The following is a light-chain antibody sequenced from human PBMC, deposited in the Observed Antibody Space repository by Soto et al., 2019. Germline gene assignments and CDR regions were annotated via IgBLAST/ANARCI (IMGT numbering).Light chain of an antibody. CDR1: SSDVGAYNY. V-gene: IGLV2-8*01. CDR2: EVS. J-gene: IGLJ1*01. Sequence: QSALTQPASVSGSPGQSVTISCTGTSSDVGAYNYVSWYQQHPGKVPKLMIYEVSKRPSGVPDRVSGSKSGNTASLTVSGLQAEDEANYYCSSHAGSNNYVFGTGTKVTVL. CDR3: SSHAGSNNYV.